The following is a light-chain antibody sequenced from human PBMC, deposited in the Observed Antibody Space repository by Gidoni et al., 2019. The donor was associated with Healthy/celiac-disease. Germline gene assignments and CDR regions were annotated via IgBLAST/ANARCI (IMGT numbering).Light chain of an antibody. V-gene: IGKV4-1*01. J-gene: IGKJ1*01. CDR1: QSVLYSSNNKNY. Sequence: DIVITQSPHSLAVSLGERATINCKSSQSVLYSSNNKNYLAWYQQKPGQPPKLLIYWASTRESGVPDRFSGSGSGTDFTLTSSSLQAEDVAVYYCQQYYSTPWTFGQGTKVEIK. CDR2: WAS. CDR3: QQYYSTPWT.